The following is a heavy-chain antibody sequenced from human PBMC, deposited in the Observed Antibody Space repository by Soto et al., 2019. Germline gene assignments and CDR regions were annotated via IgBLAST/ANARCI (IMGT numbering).Heavy chain of an antibody. J-gene: IGHJ4*02. D-gene: IGHD6-6*01. CDR1: CGSFSGYY. V-gene: IGHV4-34*01. CDR2: INHSGST. CDR3: ARTSRFDC. Sequence: QVQLQQWGAGLLKPSETLSLTCAVYCGSFSGYYWSWIRQPPGKGLEWIGEINHSGSTNYNPSLKSLFTMSVDTSKNQFSLKLSSVTAAYTAVYYCARTSRFDCWGQGTLVTVSS.